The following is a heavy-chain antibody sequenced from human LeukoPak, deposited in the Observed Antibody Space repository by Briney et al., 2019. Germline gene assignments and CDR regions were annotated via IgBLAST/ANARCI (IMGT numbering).Heavy chain of an antibody. CDR1: GFTFSSYA. D-gene: IGHD2-15*01. CDR2: ISGSGGST. CDR3: AKAGAVVVVAAKFFDY. Sequence: GGSLRLSCAAFGFTFSSYAMSWVRQAPGKGLEWVSAISGSGGSTYYADSVKGRFTISRDISKNTLFLQMNSLRAEDTAVYYCAKAGAVVVVAAKFFDYWGQGTLVTVSS. V-gene: IGHV3-23*01. J-gene: IGHJ4*02.